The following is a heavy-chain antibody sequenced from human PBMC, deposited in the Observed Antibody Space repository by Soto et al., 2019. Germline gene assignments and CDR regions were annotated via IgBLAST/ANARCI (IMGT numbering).Heavy chain of an antibody. Sequence: ASETLSLTCTVSGGSISSYYWSWIRQPPGKGLEWIAYIYYSGSTKYNPSLKSRVTISLDTSKNQFSLKLNSVTAADTAVYYCAREGSTGGFDYWGQGNMVTSPQ. CDR3: AREGSTGGFDY. J-gene: IGHJ4*02. V-gene: IGHV4-59*01. D-gene: IGHD2-8*02. CDR1: GGSISSYY. CDR2: IYYSGST.